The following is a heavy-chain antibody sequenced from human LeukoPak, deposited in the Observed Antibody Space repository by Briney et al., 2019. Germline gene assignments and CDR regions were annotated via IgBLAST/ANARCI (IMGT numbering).Heavy chain of an antibody. D-gene: IGHD5-18*01. CDR2: INPNSGGT. J-gene: IGHJ4*02. Sequence: ASVKVSCKASGYTFTGCYMHWVRQAPGQGLEWMGWINPNSGGTNYAQKFQGRVTMTRDTSISTAYMELSRLRSDDTAVYYCARDLWGTAMVNFDYWGQGTLVTVSS. CDR3: ARDLWGTAMVNFDY. V-gene: IGHV1-2*02. CDR1: GYTFTGCY.